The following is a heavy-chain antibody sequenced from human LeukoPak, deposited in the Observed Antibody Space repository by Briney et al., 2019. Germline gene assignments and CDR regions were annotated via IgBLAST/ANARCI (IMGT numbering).Heavy chain of an antibody. V-gene: IGHV1-69*13. Sequence: SVKVSCKASGGTFSSYAISWVRQAPGQGLEWMGGIIPIFGTANYAQKFQGRVTITADESTSTAYMELSSLRSEDTAVYYCARDAYHDSSGYYSLNWFDPWGQGTLVTVSS. CDR2: IIPIFGTA. CDR3: ARDAYHDSSGYYSLNWFDP. D-gene: IGHD3-22*01. CDR1: GGTFSSYA. J-gene: IGHJ5*02.